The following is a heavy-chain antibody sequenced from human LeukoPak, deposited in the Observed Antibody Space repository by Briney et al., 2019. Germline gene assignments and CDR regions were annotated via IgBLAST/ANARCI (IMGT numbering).Heavy chain of an antibody. CDR3: AREAAGAAVVTNRDYMDV. D-gene: IGHD4-23*01. J-gene: IGHJ6*03. V-gene: IGHV3-33*01. Sequence: GGSLRLSCAASGFTFSSYGMHWVRQAPGKGLEWVAVIWYDGSNKYYADSVKGRFTISRDNSKNTLYLQMNSLRAEDTAVYYCAREAAGAAVVTNRDYMDVWGKGTTVTVSS. CDR2: IWYDGSNK. CDR1: GFTFSSYG.